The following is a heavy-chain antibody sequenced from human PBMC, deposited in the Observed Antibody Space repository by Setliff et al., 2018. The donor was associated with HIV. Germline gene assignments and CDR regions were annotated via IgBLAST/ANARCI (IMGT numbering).Heavy chain of an antibody. CDR3: ARDCRVGWVFTYGMDV. Sequence: GGSLRLSCAASGFTFSSYAMSWVRQAPGKGLEWVSVISGSGGTTYYADSVKGRFTISRDNSKKTVFLQMNSLRGEDTAVYYCARDCRVGWVFTYGMDVWGQGTLVTVSS. D-gene: IGHD6-13*01. CDR1: GFTFSSYA. CDR2: ISGSGGTT. J-gene: IGHJ6*02. V-gene: IGHV3-23*01.